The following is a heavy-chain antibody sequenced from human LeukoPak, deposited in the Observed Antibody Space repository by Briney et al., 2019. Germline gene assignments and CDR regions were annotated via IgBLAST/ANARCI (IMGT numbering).Heavy chain of an antibody. D-gene: IGHD2-2*01. V-gene: IGHV3-11*01. CDR2: ISSSGSTI. J-gene: IGHJ6*03. CDR1: GFTFSDYY. Sequence: PGGSLGLSCAASGFTFSDYYMSWIRQAPGKGLEWVSYISSSGSTIYYADSVKGRFTISRDNAKNSLYLQMNSLRAEDTAVYYCARDAVDVVVPAATNYYYMDVWGKGTTVTVSS. CDR3: ARDAVDVVVPAATNYYYMDV.